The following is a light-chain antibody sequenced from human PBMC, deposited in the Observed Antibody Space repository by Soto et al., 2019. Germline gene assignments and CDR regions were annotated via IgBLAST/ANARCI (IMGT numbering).Light chain of an antibody. CDR1: QDISRY. V-gene: IGKV1-9*01. CDR2: AAS. J-gene: IGKJ3*01. Sequence: DIQLTQSPSFLSASVGDRVTITCRASQDISRYLAWYQQKAGKAPKLLIYAASTLQKGVPSRFRGSGSGSEFTLTISSPQPDHFATYYCQQLNTSPLFSFGPGTEVDI. CDR3: QQLNTSPLFS.